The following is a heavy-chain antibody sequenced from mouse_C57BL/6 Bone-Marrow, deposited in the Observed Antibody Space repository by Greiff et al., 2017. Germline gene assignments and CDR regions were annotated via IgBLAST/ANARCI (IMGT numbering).Heavy chain of an antibody. CDR3: ARGGLDYGSSYWYFDV. CDR2: INSDGGST. Sequence: VKLQESGGGLVQPGESLKLSCESNEYEFPSHDMSWVRKTPEKRLELVAAINSDGGSTYYPDTMERRFIISRDNTKKTLYLQMSSLRSEDTALYYCARGGLDYGSSYWYFDVWGTGTTVTVSS. CDR1: EYEFPSHD. D-gene: IGHD1-1*01. J-gene: IGHJ1*03. V-gene: IGHV5-2*03.